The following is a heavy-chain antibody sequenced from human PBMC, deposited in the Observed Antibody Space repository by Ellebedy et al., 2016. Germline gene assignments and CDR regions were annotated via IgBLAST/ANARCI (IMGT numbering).Heavy chain of an antibody. CDR2: INHSGSS. D-gene: IGHD1-14*01. J-gene: IGHJ6*03. Sequence: SETLSLXXAVYGGSFSGFYWSWIRQPPGKGLEWIGEINHSGSSNYNPSLKSRVTISVDTSKNQFSLKLSSVTVADTAVYYCARAGRGGGYYMDVWGKGTTVTVSS. CDR3: ARAGRGGGYYMDV. CDR1: GGSFSGFY. V-gene: IGHV4-34*01.